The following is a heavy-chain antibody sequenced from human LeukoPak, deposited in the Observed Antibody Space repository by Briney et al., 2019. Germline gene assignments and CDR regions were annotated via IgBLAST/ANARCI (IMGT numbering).Heavy chain of an antibody. D-gene: IGHD4-23*01. V-gene: IGHV1-2*02. J-gene: IGHJ5*02. CDR2: INPNSGGT. Sequence: GASAKVSCKASGYTFTGYYMHWVRQSPGQGLEWMGWINPNSGGTNYAQKFQGRVTMTRDTSISTAYMELSRLRSDDTAVYYCARAFPPRWSSRGFDPWGQGTLVTVSS. CDR3: ARAFPPRWSSRGFDP. CDR1: GYTFTGYY.